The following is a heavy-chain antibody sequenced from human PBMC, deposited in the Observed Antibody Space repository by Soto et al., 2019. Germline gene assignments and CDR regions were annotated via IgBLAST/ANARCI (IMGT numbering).Heavy chain of an antibody. CDR3: ARSNPAMAAWRYSYYYGMDA. V-gene: IGHV4-39*01. J-gene: IGHJ6*02. D-gene: IGHD5-18*01. Sequence: KPSETLSLTCTVSGGPISSSSYDWGWIRQPPGKGLEWIGSIYYSGSTYYNPSLKSRVTISVDTSKNQFSLKPSSVTAADTAVYYCARSNPAMAAWRYSYYYGMDAWGQGNTLTVSS. CDR1: GGPISSSSYD. CDR2: IYYSGST.